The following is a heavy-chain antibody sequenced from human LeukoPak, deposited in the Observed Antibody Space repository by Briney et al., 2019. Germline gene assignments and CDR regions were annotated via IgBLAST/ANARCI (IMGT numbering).Heavy chain of an antibody. D-gene: IGHD3-16*01. CDR2: INPKRGGT. Sequence: GASVKVSCKASGYSFTDYYIHWVRLAPGQGLEWMGWINPKRGGTHYAQKFQGRVSMTRDTSINTVHLELSSLKTNDTAVYYCARTREGVWGSYSPWGQGTLVTVSS. J-gene: IGHJ4*02. V-gene: IGHV1-2*02. CDR3: ARTREGVWGSYSP. CDR1: GYSFTDYY.